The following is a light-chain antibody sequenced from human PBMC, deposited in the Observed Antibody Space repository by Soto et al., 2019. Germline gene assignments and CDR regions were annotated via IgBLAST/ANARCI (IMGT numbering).Light chain of an antibody. Sequence: DIQMTQSPSTLSASVGDRVTITCRASQSISSWLAWYQQKPGKAPKFLIYKASNLEVGVPSRFSGSGSGTEFTLTISSLQPDDFATYYCQQYNSYSLNFGGGTKWIS. J-gene: IGKJ4*01. V-gene: IGKV1-5*03. CDR2: KAS. CDR1: QSISSW. CDR3: QQYNSYSLN.